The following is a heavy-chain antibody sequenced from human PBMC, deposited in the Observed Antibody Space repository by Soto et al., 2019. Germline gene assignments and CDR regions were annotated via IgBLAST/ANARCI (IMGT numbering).Heavy chain of an antibody. V-gene: IGHV4-59*01. CDR1: GGSINNYY. CDR2: IYYSGST. Sequence: SETLSLTCTVSGGSINNYYWGWIRQPPGKGLEWIGYIYYSGSTNYNPSLKSRVTISVDTSKNQFSVKLSSVTTADTAVYYCARNSGWYRHDYWGQGTLVTVSS. J-gene: IGHJ4*02. D-gene: IGHD6-19*01. CDR3: ARNSGWYRHDY.